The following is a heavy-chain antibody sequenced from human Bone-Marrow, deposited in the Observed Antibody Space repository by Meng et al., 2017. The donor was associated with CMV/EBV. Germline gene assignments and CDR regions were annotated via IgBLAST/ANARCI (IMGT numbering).Heavy chain of an antibody. J-gene: IGHJ3*02. D-gene: IGHD3-10*01. CDR3: ARNPGTDAFDI. CDR1: GFTFSNAW. CDR2: INWNGGST. V-gene: IGHV3-20*04. Sequence: GGSLRLSCAASGFTFSNAWMSWVRQAPGKGLEWVSGINWNGGSTGYADSVKGRFTISRDNAKNSLYLQMNSLRAEDTAVYYCARNPGTDAFDIWGQGTMVTVSS.